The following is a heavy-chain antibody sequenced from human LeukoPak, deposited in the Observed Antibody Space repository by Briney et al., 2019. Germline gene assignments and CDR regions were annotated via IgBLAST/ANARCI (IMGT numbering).Heavy chain of an antibody. Sequence: ASVKVSCKASGYTFTSYDINWVRQATGQGLEWMGWMNPNSGNTGYAQKFQGRVTITRNTSISTAYMELSSLRSEDTAVYYCARVPSRRGGDWFDPWGQGTLVTVSS. D-gene: IGHD3-16*01. CDR3: ARVPSRRGGDWFDP. CDR1: GYTFTSYD. J-gene: IGHJ5*02. CDR2: MNPNSGNT. V-gene: IGHV1-8*03.